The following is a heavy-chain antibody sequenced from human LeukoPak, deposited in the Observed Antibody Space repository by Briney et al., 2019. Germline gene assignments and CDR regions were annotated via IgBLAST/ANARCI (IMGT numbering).Heavy chain of an antibody. CDR2: IYTSGST. CDR1: GGSISSYY. V-gene: IGHV4-4*07. CDR3: ARDRDSSSWYIWYFDL. D-gene: IGHD6-13*01. Sequence: SQTLSLTCTVSGGSISSYYWSWIRQPAGKGLEWIGRIYTSGSTNYNPSLKSRVTMSVDTSKNQFSLKLSSVTAADTAVYYCARDRDSSSWYIWYFDLWGRGTLVTVSS. J-gene: IGHJ2*01.